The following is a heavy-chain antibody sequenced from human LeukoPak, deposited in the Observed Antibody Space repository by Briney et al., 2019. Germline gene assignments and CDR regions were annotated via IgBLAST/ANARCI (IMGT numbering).Heavy chain of an antibody. V-gene: IGHV1-46*01. CDR3: AGSRSSSWYYFDY. Sequence: GASVKVSCKASGYTFTTYYVHWVRQAPGQGLEWMGIINPSGGSTTYAQKFRGRLTMTRDTSISTAYMELSRLRSDDTAVYYCAGSRSSSWYYFDYWGQGTLVTVSS. J-gene: IGHJ4*02. CDR2: INPSGGST. CDR1: GYTFTTYY. D-gene: IGHD6-13*01.